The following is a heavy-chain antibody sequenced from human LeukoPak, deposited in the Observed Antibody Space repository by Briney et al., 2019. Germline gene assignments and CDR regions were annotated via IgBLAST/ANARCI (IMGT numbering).Heavy chain of an antibody. Sequence: PGGSLRLSCAASGFTFSNAWMSWVRQAPGKGLEWVGRIKSKTDGGTTDYAAPVKGRFTISRDDSKNTLYLQMNSLKTEDTAVYYCTEEYIVVVTAIDSWGQGTLVTVSS. V-gene: IGHV3-15*01. J-gene: IGHJ5*02. CDR3: TEEYIVVVTAIDS. CDR1: GFTFSNAW. D-gene: IGHD2-21*02. CDR2: IKSKTDGGTT.